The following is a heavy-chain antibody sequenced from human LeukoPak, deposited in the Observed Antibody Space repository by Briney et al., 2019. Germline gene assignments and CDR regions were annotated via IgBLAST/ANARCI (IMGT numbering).Heavy chain of an antibody. CDR2: ISGSGGST. Sequence: PGGSLRLPCAASGFTFSSYAMSWVRQAPGKGLEWVSAISGSGGSTYYADSVKGRFTISRDNAKNSLYLQMNSLRAEDTAVYYCARASYGSGSFPDYWGQGTLVTVSS. CDR3: ARASYGSGSFPDY. D-gene: IGHD3-10*01. J-gene: IGHJ4*02. CDR1: GFTFSSYA. V-gene: IGHV3-23*01.